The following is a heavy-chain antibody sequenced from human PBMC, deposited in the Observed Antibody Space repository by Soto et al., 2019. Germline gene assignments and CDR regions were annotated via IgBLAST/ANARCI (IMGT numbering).Heavy chain of an antibody. J-gene: IGHJ4*02. Sequence: EVQLVESGGDLVQRGGSLRLSCVASGFTFSVYSMNWVRQAPGKGLEWFSYITSDTKTIKYADSVKGRFTVSRDNAKNSVYLQMNSLRDEDTAVYYCARSVEGHFDYWGQGTGVTVSS. V-gene: IGHV3-48*02. D-gene: IGHD6-19*01. CDR3: ARSVEGHFDY. CDR1: GFTFSVYS. CDR2: ITSDTKTI.